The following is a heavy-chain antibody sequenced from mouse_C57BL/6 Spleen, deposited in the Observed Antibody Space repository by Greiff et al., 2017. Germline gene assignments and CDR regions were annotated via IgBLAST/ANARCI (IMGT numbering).Heavy chain of an antibody. CDR3: ARQEVITTVVAGVAY. J-gene: IGHJ3*01. CDR1: GFTFSSYG. D-gene: IGHD1-1*01. CDR2: ISSGGSYT. V-gene: IGHV5-6*02. Sequence: EVMLVESGGDLVKPGGSLKLSCAASGFTFSSYGMSWVRQTPDKRLEWVATISSGGSYTYYPDSVKGRFTISRDNAKNTRYLQMSSLKSEDTAMYYCARQEVITTVVAGVAYWGQGTLVTVSA.